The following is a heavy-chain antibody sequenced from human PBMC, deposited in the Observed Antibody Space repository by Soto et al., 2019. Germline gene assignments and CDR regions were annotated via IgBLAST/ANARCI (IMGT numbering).Heavy chain of an antibody. CDR3: ARGSSVAGRNNWFDP. CDR2: ISAYNGNT. CDR1: GYTFTSYG. V-gene: IGHV1-18*01. J-gene: IGHJ5*02. Sequence: SVKVSCKASGYTFTSYGISWVRQAPGQGLEWMGWISAYNGNTNYAQKLQGRVTMTTDTSTSTAYMELRSLRSDDTAVYYCARGSSVAGRNNWFDPWGQGTLVTVSS. D-gene: IGHD6-19*01.